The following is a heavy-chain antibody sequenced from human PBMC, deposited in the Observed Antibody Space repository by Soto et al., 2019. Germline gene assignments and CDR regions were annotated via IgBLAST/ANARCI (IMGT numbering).Heavy chain of an antibody. J-gene: IGHJ6*02. CDR1: GFTFSSYG. V-gene: IGHV3-33*01. Sequence: GGSLRLSCAASGFTFSSYGMHWVRQAPGKGLEWVAVIWYDGSNKYYADSVKGRFTISRDNSKNTLYLQMNSLRAEDTAVYYCARDHTGNYYYYYGMDVWGQGTTVTVSS. CDR3: ARDHTGNYYYYYGMDV. CDR2: IWYDGSNK.